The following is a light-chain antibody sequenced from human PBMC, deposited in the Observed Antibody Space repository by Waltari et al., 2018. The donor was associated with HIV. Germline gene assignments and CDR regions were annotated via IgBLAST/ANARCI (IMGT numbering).Light chain of an antibody. J-gene: IGKJ4*01. CDR2: DTY. CDR3: QQRSDWPLT. Sequence: EIVLTQSPVPRPSSPGPRPALSCRASQSVGSFLAWYQQKPGQAPRLLIYDTYQRATGTPDRFSGSGSGTDFTLTISSLEPEDFAVYDCQQRSDWPLTFGGGTKVDLK. CDR1: QSVGSF. V-gene: IGKV3-11*01.